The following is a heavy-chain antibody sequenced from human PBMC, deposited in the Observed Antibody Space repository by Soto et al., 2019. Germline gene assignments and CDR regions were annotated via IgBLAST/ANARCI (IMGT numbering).Heavy chain of an antibody. V-gene: IGHV3-21*06. CDR2: ISRNSNYM. Sequence: GGSLRLSCAASGFTFSSFTMNWVRQTPGKGLEWVAVISRNSNYMNFADSVKGRFTISRDNAKNSLYLQMDSLRAEDTAVYFCARDLEDLRIAGRPLSNYYYYGMDVWGQGTTVTVSS. J-gene: IGHJ6*02. CDR3: ARDLEDLRIAGRPLSNYYYYGMDV. D-gene: IGHD2-15*01. CDR1: GFTFSSFT.